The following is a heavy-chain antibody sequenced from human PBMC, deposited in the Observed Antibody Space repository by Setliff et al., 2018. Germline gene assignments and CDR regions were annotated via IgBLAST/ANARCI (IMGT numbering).Heavy chain of an antibody. CDR1: GYIFSDHY. D-gene: IGHD3-22*01. CDR3: ARAYYYDSSGYYFGY. J-gene: IGHJ4*02. CDR2: INSNGGDT. Sequence: GASVKVSCKASGYIFSDHYMHWVRQAPGKGLEWMGWINSNGGDTNYAQKFQGWVTMTKDTSISTAYMELSRLRSDDTAVYYCARAYYYDSSGYYFGYWGQGTLVTVSS. V-gene: IGHV1-2*04.